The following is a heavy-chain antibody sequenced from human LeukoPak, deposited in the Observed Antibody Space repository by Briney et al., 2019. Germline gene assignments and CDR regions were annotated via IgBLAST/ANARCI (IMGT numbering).Heavy chain of an antibody. V-gene: IGHV3-43*01. D-gene: IGHD6-13*01. CDR2: ITWNGEST. CDR1: GFTFHDYT. Sequence: GGSLRLSCAASGFTFHDYTMHWVRQAPGRGLEWVSLITWNGESTYYADSVKGRFTISRDNSKKSLYLQLDSLGSEDTALYYCAKDKGSSWSGYYFDYWGQGTLVTVSS. J-gene: IGHJ4*02. CDR3: AKDKGSSWSGYYFDY.